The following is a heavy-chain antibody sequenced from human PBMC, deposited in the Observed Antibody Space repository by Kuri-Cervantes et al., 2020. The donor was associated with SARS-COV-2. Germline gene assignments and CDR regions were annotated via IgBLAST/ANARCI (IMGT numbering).Heavy chain of an antibody. V-gene: IGHV1-46*01. CDR3: ARDLSSIGPYYDFWSGYQYPRGGAFDI. J-gene: IGHJ3*02. D-gene: IGHD3-3*01. CDR2: INPSGGST. Sequence: ASVKVSCKASGYTFTSYYMHWVRQAPGQGLEWMGIINPSGGSTSYAQKFQGRVTTTRDTSTSTVYMELSSLRSEDTAVYYCARDLSSIGPYYDFWSGYQYPRGGAFDIWGQGTMVTVSS. CDR1: GYTFTSYY.